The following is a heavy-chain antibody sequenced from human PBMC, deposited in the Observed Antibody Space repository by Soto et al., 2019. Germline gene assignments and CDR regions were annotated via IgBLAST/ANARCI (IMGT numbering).Heavy chain of an antibody. CDR3: ASGASRWYPYFFDS. CDR1: EGTFNSYA. Sequence: QAQVVQSGAEVRKPGSSVKLSCKASEGTFNSYAIAWVRQAPGQGLEWMGGIIPYYNTLNYAQKFQDRVTTTADDSTNTVYMELSSLRSDDTAVYFCASGASRWYPYFFDSWAKGTLVTVSS. D-gene: IGHD6-13*01. J-gene: IGHJ4*02. V-gene: IGHV1-69*01. CDR2: IIPYYNTL.